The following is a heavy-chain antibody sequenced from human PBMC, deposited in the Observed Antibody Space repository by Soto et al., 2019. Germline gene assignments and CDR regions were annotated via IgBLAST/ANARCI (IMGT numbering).Heavy chain of an antibody. CDR1: GYTFTSYG. V-gene: IGHV1-18*01. Sequence: QVQLVQSGAEVKKPGASVKVSCKASGYTFTSYGISWVRQAPGQGLEWMGWISAYNGNTNYAQKLQGRVTMTTDTSTSTAYMELRRLRSDDTAVYYCARARSLEQQLVRWFDPWGQGTLVTVSS. D-gene: IGHD6-13*01. J-gene: IGHJ5*02. CDR3: ARARSLEQQLVRWFDP. CDR2: ISAYNGNT.